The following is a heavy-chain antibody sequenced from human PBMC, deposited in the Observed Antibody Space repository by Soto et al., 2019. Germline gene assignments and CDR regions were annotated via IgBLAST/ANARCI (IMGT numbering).Heavy chain of an antibody. D-gene: IGHD3-16*01. Sequence: GGSLRLSCAASEFSFSTYDMNWVRQAPGKGLEWVSYISSSSSTRYYADSVKGRFTISRDDDKNSVYLQMNSLRVEDSAMYHCVFALVTPEGSYDPWGQGTPVTVSS. V-gene: IGHV3-48*04. CDR3: VFALVTPEGSYDP. J-gene: IGHJ5*02. CDR1: EFSFSTYD. CDR2: ISSSSSTR.